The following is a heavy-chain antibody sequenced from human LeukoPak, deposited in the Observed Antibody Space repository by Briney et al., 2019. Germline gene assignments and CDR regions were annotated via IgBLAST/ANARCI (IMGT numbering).Heavy chain of an antibody. J-gene: IGHJ4*02. CDR1: GYSINSGYY. CDR2: MYHTGDT. CDR3: MRDPSRLYGDKSFDY. V-gene: IGHV4-38-2*02. D-gene: IGHD4-23*01. Sequence: TSETLSLTCSVSGYSINSGYYWGWIRQPPGKGLEWIGSMYHTGDTYYNPSLDSRLTLSIDTSKNQFSLILTSVTAADTAVYFCMRDPSRLYGDKSFDYWGQGILVTVSS.